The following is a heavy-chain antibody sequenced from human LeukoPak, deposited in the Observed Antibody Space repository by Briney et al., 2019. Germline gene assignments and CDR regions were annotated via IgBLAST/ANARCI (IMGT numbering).Heavy chain of an antibody. Sequence: PGGSLRLSCAASGFTFSSYWMHWVRQAPGKGLVWVSRINSDGSSTSYADSVKGRFTISRDNAKNTLYLQMNSLRAEDTAVYYCARGGNYYDSSGYYLFDYWGQGTLVTVSS. CDR2: INSDGSST. CDR3: ARGGNYYDSSGYYLFDY. V-gene: IGHV3-74*01. J-gene: IGHJ4*02. D-gene: IGHD3-22*01. CDR1: GFTFSSYW.